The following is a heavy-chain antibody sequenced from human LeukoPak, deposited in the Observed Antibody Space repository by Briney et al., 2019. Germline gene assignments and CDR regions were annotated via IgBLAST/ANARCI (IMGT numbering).Heavy chain of an antibody. CDR3: ARDKRGNVNTAMTD. CDR1: RFTFSSYA. J-gene: IGHJ4*02. Sequence: GGSLRLSCAASRFTFSSYAMHWVRQAPGKGLEWVAVISYDGSSKYYADSVKGRFTISRDNSKNTLYLQMNSLRAEDTAVYYCARDKRGNVNTAMTDWGQGTLVTVSS. D-gene: IGHD5-18*01. CDR2: ISYDGSSK. V-gene: IGHV3-30*04.